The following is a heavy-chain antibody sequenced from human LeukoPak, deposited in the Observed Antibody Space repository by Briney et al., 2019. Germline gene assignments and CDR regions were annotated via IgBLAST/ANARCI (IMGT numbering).Heavy chain of an antibody. J-gene: IGHJ4*02. CDR1: GITLSNYW. Sequence: GGSLRLSCAASGITLSNYWMHWVRQVPGKGLVWVSRINYEGSTTSYADSVKGRFTISRDNAKNSLYLQMNSLRAEDTAVYYCASSHFSGYYPYYWGQGTLVTVSS. V-gene: IGHV3-74*01. CDR2: INYEGSTT. CDR3: ASSHFSGYYPYY. D-gene: IGHD3-22*01.